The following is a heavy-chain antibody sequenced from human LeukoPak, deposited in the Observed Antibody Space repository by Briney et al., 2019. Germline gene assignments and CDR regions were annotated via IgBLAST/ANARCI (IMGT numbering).Heavy chain of an antibody. CDR1: GFTFSSYV. CDR2: IRYDGSNK. D-gene: IGHD5-18*01. V-gene: IGHV3-30*02. J-gene: IGHJ4*02. CDR3: ARHLSGVTGYTYGRGIDY. Sequence: PGGSLRLSCAASGFTFSSYVMHWVRQAPGKGLEWVAFIRYDGSNKYYSDSVKGRFTISRDNAKTSLYLQMNSLRAEDTAVYYCARHLSGVTGYTYGRGIDYWGQGTLVTVST.